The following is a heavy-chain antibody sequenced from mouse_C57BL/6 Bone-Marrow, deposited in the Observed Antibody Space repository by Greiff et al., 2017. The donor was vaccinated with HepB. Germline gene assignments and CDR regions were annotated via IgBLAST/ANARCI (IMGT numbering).Heavy chain of an antibody. J-gene: IGHJ2*01. CDR2: IDPEDGDT. D-gene: IGHD1-1*01. V-gene: IGHV14-1*01. CDR3: TTDYYGSSSYFDY. CDR1: GFNIKDYY. Sequence: VQLQQSGAELVRPGASVKLSCTASGFNIKDYYMHWVKQRPEQGLEWIGRIDPEDGDTEYAPKFQGKATMTADTSSNTAYLQLSSLTSEDTAVYYCTTDYYGSSSYFDYGCQGTTLTVSS.